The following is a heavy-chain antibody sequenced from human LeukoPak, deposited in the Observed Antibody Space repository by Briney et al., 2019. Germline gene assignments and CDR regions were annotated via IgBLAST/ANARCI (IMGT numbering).Heavy chain of an antibody. CDR3: AKVQEMDTILPPFHY. CDR2: ISGSGGTT. Sequence: GGSLRLSCAASGFTFSNYAMSCVRQAPGKGLEWVSAISGSGGTTFYADSVKGRFTISRDKSKNTLYLQVNSLRAADTAIYYCAKVQEMDTILPPFHYWGQGTLVTVSS. J-gene: IGHJ4*02. V-gene: IGHV3-23*01. CDR1: GFTFSNYA. D-gene: IGHD5-24*01.